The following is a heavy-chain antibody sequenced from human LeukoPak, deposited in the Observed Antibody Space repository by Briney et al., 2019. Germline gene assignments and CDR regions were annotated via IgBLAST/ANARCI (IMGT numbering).Heavy chain of an antibody. J-gene: IGHJ5*02. D-gene: IGHD4-23*01. Sequence: TSETLSLTCSVSGGSIGSSSHYWGWIRQSPGKGLEWIGSIYHSGTTYYNPSLKSRVTISVDTFKNQFSLMLSSVTAADTAVYYCARMDITTVGTLANWFDPWGQGTLVTVSS. CDR2: IYHSGTT. V-gene: IGHV4-39*01. CDR1: GGSIGSSSHY. CDR3: ARMDITTVGTLANWFDP.